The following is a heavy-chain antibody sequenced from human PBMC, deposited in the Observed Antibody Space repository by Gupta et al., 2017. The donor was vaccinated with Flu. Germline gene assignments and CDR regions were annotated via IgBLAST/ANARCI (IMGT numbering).Heavy chain of an antibody. CDR3: TRLGLTCAAAKWGRMDV. J-gene: IGHJ6*02. D-gene: IGHD7-27*01. Sequence: EVHLVQSGAEVTKDGESLKTSCKGSGYNCSTYWIGWVRQMPGKGLEWMGIFYPGDSETRYSPSFQGQVTISTDKSISTAYLQWSSLKASDTAIYYCTRLGLTCAAAKWGRMDVWGQGTKVTVSS. CDR2: FYPGDSET. V-gene: IGHV5-51*01. CDR1: GYNCSTYW.